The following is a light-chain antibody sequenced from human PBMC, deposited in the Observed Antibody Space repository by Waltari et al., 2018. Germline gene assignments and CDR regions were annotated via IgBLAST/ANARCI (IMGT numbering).Light chain of an antibody. V-gene: IGKV1-33*01. CDR1: QDISNY. CDR3: QQGFT. J-gene: IGKJ4*01. CDR2: DAS. Sequence: DIQMTQSPSSLSASVGDRVTITCQASQDISNYLNWYQQKPGKAPKLLIYDASNLETGVQSRFSGSGSGTDFTFTIISLQPEDIATYYCQQGFTFGGGTKVEIK.